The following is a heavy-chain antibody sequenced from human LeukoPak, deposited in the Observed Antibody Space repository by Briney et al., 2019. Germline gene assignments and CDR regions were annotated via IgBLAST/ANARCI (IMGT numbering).Heavy chain of an antibody. D-gene: IGHD3-9*01. CDR3: ARVASPLRYFDWLSKTAPYYFDY. V-gene: IGHV1-2*02. CDR1: GYTFTGYY. CDR2: INPNSGGT. J-gene: IGHJ4*02. Sequence: GASVKVSCKASGYTFTGYYMHWVRQAPGQGLEWMGWINPNSGGTNYAQKFQGRVTMTRDTSISTAYMELSRLRSDDTAVYYCARVASPLRYFDWLSKTAPYYFDYWGQGTLVTVSS.